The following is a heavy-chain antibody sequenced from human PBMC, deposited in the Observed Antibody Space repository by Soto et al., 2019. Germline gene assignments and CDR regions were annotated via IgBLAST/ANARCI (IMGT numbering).Heavy chain of an antibody. D-gene: IGHD3-9*01. Sequence: RLSCAASGFTLSTYAMSWVLQSPGKGLEWVSSINNSGGRTNYAGSVKGRFTIFRDNSKNTLYLQMNSLRVEDTAVYYCVKDRRDYISKWFDPWGQGTLVTFYS. CDR2: INNSGGRT. V-gene: IGHV3-23*01. CDR1: GFTLSTYA. CDR3: VKDRRDYISKWFDP. J-gene: IGHJ5*02.